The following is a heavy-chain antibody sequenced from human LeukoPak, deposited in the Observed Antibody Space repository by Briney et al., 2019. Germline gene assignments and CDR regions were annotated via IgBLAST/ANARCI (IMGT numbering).Heavy chain of an antibody. Sequence: PSETLSLTCAVYGGSFSGYYWSWIRQPPGKGLEWIGEINHSGSTNYNPSLNSRGTISVDTSKNQFSLKLSSVTAADTAVYYCARGPWVPGVRFDYWGQGTLVTVSS. D-gene: IGHD3-10*01. V-gene: IGHV4-34*01. J-gene: IGHJ4*02. CDR3: ARGPWVPGVRFDY. CDR1: GGSFSGYY. CDR2: INHSGST.